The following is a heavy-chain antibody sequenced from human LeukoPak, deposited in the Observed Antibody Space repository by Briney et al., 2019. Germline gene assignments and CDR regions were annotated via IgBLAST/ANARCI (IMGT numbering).Heavy chain of an antibody. V-gene: IGHV1-18*01. D-gene: IGHD2-2*01. Sequence: GASVKVSCKASGYTFSNFGINGVRQAPGQGLEWIAWISGNNDNPNYGQKFQGRFTVTTDSSTSTAYMELRNLRSDDTAVYYCARDGTSTDDYWGQGTLVTVSS. CDR3: ARDGTSTDDY. CDR1: GYTFSNFG. CDR2: ISGNNDNP. J-gene: IGHJ4*02.